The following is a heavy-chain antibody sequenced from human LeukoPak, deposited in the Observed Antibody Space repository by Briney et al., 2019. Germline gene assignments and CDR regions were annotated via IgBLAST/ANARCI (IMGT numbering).Heavy chain of an antibody. CDR3: ARWDSSGSYFDY. CDR2: IIPIFGIA. Sequence: SVKVSCRASGGTFSSYAISWVRQAPGQGLEWMGRIIPIFGIANYAQKFQGRVTITADKSTSTAYMELSSLRSEDTAVYYCARWDSSGSYFDYWGQGTLVTVSS. CDR1: GGTFSSYA. V-gene: IGHV1-69*04. D-gene: IGHD3-22*01. J-gene: IGHJ4*02.